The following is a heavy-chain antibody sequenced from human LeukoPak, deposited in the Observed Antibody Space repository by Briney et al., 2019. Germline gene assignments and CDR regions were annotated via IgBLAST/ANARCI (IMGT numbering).Heavy chain of an antibody. J-gene: IGHJ4*02. CDR1: GFTFSSYA. V-gene: IGHV3-23*01. CDR2: ISGSGGST. Sequence: GGSLRLSCAASGFTFSSYAMSWVRQAPGKGLEWVSAISGSGGSTYYADSVKGRFTISRDNSENTLDLQMNSLRAEDTAVYYCAKLPEVVVVVIFGENWGQGTLVTVSS. CDR3: AKLPEVVVVVIFGEN. D-gene: IGHD3-22*01.